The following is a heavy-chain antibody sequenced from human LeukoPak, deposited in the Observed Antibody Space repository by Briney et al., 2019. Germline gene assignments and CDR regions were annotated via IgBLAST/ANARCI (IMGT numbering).Heavy chain of an antibody. CDR1: GGTFSSYA. CDR3: ARIDFWSGYGTA. Sequence: SVKVSCKASGGTFSSYAISWVRQAPGQGLEWMGGIIPIFGTANYAQKFQGRVTITTDESTSTAYMELRSLRSDDTAVYYCARIDFWSGYGTAWGQGTLVTVSS. V-gene: IGHV1-69*05. J-gene: IGHJ4*02. CDR2: IIPIFGTA. D-gene: IGHD3-3*01.